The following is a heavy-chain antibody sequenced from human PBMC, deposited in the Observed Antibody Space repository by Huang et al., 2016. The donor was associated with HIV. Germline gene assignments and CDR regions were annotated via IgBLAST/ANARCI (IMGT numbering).Heavy chain of an antibody. CDR2: INNDGSIT. Sequence: EVQLVESGGGLVQPGGSLRLSCAACGFTFSSYWVHWVRQAPGKGLVWLSRINNDGSITTYADSVKGRITISRDNARNTMYLQMTTLSAGDTAVYYCARHRSSGGVEEAFDIWGPGTLVTVAS. J-gene: IGHJ3*02. D-gene: IGHD2-8*02. CDR1: GFTFSSYW. V-gene: IGHV3-74*03. CDR3: ARHRSSGGVEEAFDI.